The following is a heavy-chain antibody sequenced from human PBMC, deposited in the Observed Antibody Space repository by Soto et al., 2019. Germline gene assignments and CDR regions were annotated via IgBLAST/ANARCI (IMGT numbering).Heavy chain of an antibody. Sequence: SETLSRTCTVSGGSTSTSSYYWSWIRHPPGKGLEWIGTIFYSGSTYYNPSLKSRVTISVDTSKNQFSLKLSSVTAADTAVYYCARLPRGSYFDYWGQGTLVTV. V-gene: IGHV4-39*01. CDR3: ARLPRGSYFDY. CDR1: GGSTSTSSYY. CDR2: IFYSGST. D-gene: IGHD1-26*01. J-gene: IGHJ4*02.